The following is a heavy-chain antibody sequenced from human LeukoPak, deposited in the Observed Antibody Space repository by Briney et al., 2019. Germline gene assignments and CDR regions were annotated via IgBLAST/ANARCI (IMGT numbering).Heavy chain of an antibody. CDR2: IIGSSGDT. Sequence: GGSLRLSCAASGFTFSRYWMSWVRQAPGKGLEWVSLIIGSSGDTFYADSVKGRFTISRDNSKNRLYLQMNSLRAEDTALYYCAKGAYDYIEMGYFDSWGQGTLVTVSS. V-gene: IGHV3-23*01. J-gene: IGHJ4*02. CDR3: AKGAYDYIEMGYFDS. D-gene: IGHD5-12*01. CDR1: GFTFSRYW.